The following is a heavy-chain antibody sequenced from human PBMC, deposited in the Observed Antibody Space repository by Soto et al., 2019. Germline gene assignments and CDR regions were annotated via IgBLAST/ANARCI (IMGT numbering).Heavy chain of an antibody. CDR1: GASISSSY. Sequence: SETVSLTCTVSGASISSSYWSWIRQSPERGLEWIAYVYHTGATNYNPSLKSRVTISLDTSKGQFSLNLTSLTTADTAVYFWARGGNRYSNVASGVGGFDYWGQGSLVTV. J-gene: IGHJ4*02. D-gene: IGHD5-12*01. CDR3: ARGGNRYSNVASGVGGFDY. V-gene: IGHV4-59*01. CDR2: VYHTGAT.